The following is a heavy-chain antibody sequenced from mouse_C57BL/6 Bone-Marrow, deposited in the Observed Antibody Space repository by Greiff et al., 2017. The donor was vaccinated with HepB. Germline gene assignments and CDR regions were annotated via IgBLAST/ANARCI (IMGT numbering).Heavy chain of an antibody. D-gene: IGHD2-2*01. CDR1: GFTFSSYG. Sequence: EVKLMESGGDLVKPGGSLKLSCAASGFTFSSYGMSWVRQTPDKRLEWVATISSGGSYTYYPDSVKGRFTISRDNAKNTLYLQMSSLKSEDTAMYYCAREEYGYEGFAYWGQGTLVTVSA. J-gene: IGHJ3*01. CDR3: AREEYGYEGFAY. CDR2: ISSGGSYT. V-gene: IGHV5-6*01.